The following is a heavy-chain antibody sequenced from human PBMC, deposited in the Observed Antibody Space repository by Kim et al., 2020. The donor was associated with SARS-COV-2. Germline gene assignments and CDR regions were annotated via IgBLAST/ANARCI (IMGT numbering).Heavy chain of an antibody. CDR1: GFTFSSYA. D-gene: IGHD3-22*01. J-gene: IGHJ5*02. CDR2: ISGSGGST. Sequence: GGSLRLSCAASGFTFSSYAMSWVRQAPGKGLEWVSAISGSGGSTYYADSVKGRFTISRDNSKNTLDLQMNSLRAEDTAVYYCAKWQVSVDWFDTWGQGTLVTVSS. CDR3: AKWQVSVDWFDT. V-gene: IGHV3-23*01.